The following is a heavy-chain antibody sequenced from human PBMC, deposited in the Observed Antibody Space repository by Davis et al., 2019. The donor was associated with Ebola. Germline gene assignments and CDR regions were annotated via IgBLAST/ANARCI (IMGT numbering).Heavy chain of an antibody. D-gene: IGHD3-16*01. Sequence: GESLKISCAASEFTFSSYSMNWVRQAPGRGLEWVSTLGTSADTYYADSVKGRFTISRDDSKNTAYLQMNSLKTEDTAIYYCTSPTGGTFDIWGQGTVVTVSS. CDR1: EFTFSSYS. V-gene: IGHV3-23*01. J-gene: IGHJ3*02. CDR3: TSPTGGTFDI. CDR2: LGTSADT.